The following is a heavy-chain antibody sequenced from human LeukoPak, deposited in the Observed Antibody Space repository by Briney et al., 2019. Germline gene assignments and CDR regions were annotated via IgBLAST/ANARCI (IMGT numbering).Heavy chain of an antibody. CDR3: ARGAYGDRYYYYYYMDV. Sequence: ASVKVSCKASGYTFTGYYMHWVRQAPGQGLEWMGWINPNSGGTNYAQKFQGRVTMTRDTSISTAYMELSRLRSDDTAVYYCARGAYGDRYYYYYYMDVWGKGTTVTISS. CDR1: GYTFTGYY. CDR2: INPNSGGT. J-gene: IGHJ6*03. D-gene: IGHD4-17*01. V-gene: IGHV1-2*02.